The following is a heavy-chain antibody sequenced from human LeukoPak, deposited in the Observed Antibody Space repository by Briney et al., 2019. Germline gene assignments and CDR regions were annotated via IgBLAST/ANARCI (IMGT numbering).Heavy chain of an antibody. V-gene: IGHV3-48*03. Sequence: GGSLRLSCAASGFTFSTYEMNWVRQAPGMGREWVSYIDSSGSSIYYADSVKGRFTISRDNARNPLYLQMNSLRVEDTAVYYCARDSSGYYRYWGQGTLVTVSS. CDR3: ARDSSGYYRY. CDR2: IDSSGSSI. D-gene: IGHD3-22*01. CDR1: GFTFSTYE. J-gene: IGHJ4*02.